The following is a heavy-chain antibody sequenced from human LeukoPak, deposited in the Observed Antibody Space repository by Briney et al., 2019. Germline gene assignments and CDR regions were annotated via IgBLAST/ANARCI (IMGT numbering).Heavy chain of an antibody. D-gene: IGHD3-9*01. CDR3: ASKYYDILTGYPY. CDR2: IIPIFGTA. J-gene: IGHJ4*02. V-gene: IGHV1-69*06. CDR1: GGTFSSYA. Sequence: SVKVTCKASGGTFSSYAISWVRQAPGQGLEWMGGIIPIFGTANYAQKFQGRVTITADKSTSTAYMELSSLRSEDTAVYYCASKYYDILTGYPYWGQGTLVTVSS.